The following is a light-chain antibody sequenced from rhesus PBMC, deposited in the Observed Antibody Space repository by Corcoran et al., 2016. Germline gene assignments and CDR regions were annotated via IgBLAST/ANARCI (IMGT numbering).Light chain of an antibody. CDR3: GQGTNVPLT. CDR1: QSLVHSNGDIY. V-gene: IGKV2-65*01. CDR2: QVS. Sequence: DVVMTQSPLSLPITPGQPASISCRSSQSLVHSNGDIYLSWYQQKPGHPPRRLIYQVSNRDSGVPDRFSVSGAGTDFTLKISRVEAEDVGVYYCGQGTNVPLTFGGGTKVEIK. J-gene: IGKJ4*01.